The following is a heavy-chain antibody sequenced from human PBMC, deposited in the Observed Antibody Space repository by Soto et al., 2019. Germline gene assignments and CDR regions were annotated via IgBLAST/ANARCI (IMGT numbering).Heavy chain of an antibody. CDR2: INPLPTSGST. CDR1: GYSYTNYY. D-gene: IGHD6-13*01. CDR3: ARDLAAAAY. V-gene: IGHV1-46*01. Sequence: SVKVSCEASGYSYTNYYIHWVRQAPGQGLEWMAIINPLPTSGSTNYAQKFQGRVTVTRDTSTSTVYLELSSLRSDDTAVYYCARDLAAAAYWGQGTLVTVSS. J-gene: IGHJ4*02.